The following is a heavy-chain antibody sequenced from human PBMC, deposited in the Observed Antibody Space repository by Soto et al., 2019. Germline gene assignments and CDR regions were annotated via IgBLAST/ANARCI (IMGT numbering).Heavy chain of an antibody. J-gene: IGHJ4*02. CDR2: INPSGGRT. CDR3: ARAGENYGSGTFSPPLRYYFNS. D-gene: IGHD3-10*01. Sequence: QVQLVQSGTEVKKPAASVKASCEASGYTFTTHYMHWVRQAPGQGLEWMGIINPSGGRTTYALRYQVKVTLTSDTSTNTIYRELTSLRSEDTAVYYCARAGENYGSGTFSPPLRYYFNSWGQGTLVTVSS. V-gene: IGHV1-46*01. CDR1: GYTFTTHY.